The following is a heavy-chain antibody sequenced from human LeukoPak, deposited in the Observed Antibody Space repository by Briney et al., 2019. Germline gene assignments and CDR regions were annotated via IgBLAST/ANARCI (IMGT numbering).Heavy chain of an antibody. CDR1: GGSISSSSHY. V-gene: IGHV4-39*07. CDR2: IYYSGST. J-gene: IGHJ6*03. Sequence: SETLSLTCTVSGGSISSSSHYWGWIRQTPGKGLEWIGSIYYSGSTYYNPSLKSRVTISVDTSKNQFSLKLSSVTAADTAVYYCARLRSITMVRGVRRYYYMDVWGKGTTVTISS. CDR3: ARLRSITMVRGVRRYYYMDV. D-gene: IGHD3-10*01.